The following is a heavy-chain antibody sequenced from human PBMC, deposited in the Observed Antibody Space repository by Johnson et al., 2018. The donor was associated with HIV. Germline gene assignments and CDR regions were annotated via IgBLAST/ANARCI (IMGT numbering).Heavy chain of an antibody. V-gene: IGHV3-30*02. CDR2: IRYDGSNK. D-gene: IGHD3-3*01. J-gene: IGHJ3*02. CDR1: GFTFSSYG. Sequence: QVQLVESGGGLVQPGGSLRLSCAASGFTFSSYGMHWVRQAPGNGLEWVAFIRYDGSNKYYADSVKGRFTISRDNSKNTLYLQMNSLKTEDTGVYYCTTVCTIFGGLSAFDICGQGTMVTVAS. CDR3: TTVCTIFGGLSAFDI.